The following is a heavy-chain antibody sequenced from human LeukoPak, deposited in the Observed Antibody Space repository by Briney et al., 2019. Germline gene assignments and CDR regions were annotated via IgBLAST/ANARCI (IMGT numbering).Heavy chain of an antibody. D-gene: IGHD1-26*01. V-gene: IGHV4-39*07. Sequence: NPSETLSLTCTVSGGSISSRPYYWGWVRQPPGKGLEWIGTISYSGTTYYSPSLKSRVTISLDTSKNQFSLKLSSVTAADTAIYYRARDFSGSSTVYYYYYMDVWGKGTTVTVSS. CDR2: ISYSGTT. CDR3: ARDFSGSSTVYYYYYMDV. J-gene: IGHJ6*03. CDR1: GGSISSRPYY.